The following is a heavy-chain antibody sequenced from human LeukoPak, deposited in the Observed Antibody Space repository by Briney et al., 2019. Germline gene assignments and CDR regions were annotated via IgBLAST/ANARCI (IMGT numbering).Heavy chain of an antibody. CDR1: GGSISSYY. D-gene: IGHD3-10*01. CDR3: ARVAYYGSGSYYFDY. J-gene: IGHJ4*02. V-gene: IGHV4-59*01. Sequence: SETLSLTCTVSGGSISSYYWSWIRQPPGKGLEWIGYIYYSGSTNYNPPLKSRVTISVATSKNQFSLKLSSVTAADTAVYYCARVAYYGSGSYYFDYWGQGTLVTVSS. CDR2: IYYSGST.